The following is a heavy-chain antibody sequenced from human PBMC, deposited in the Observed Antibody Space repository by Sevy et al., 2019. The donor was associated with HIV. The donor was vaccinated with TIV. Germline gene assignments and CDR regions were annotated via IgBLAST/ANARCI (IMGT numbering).Heavy chain of an antibody. D-gene: IGHD6-6*01. J-gene: IGHJ3*02. Sequence: GESLKISCKGSGYSFTSYWIGWVRQMPGKGLEWMGIIYPGDSDTRYSPSFQGQVTISADKSISTAYLQWSSLKASDTAMYYCARARVAAHHWDHDAFDIWGQGTMVTVSS. CDR3: ARARVAAHHWDHDAFDI. CDR2: IYPGDSDT. CDR1: GYSFTSYW. V-gene: IGHV5-51*01.